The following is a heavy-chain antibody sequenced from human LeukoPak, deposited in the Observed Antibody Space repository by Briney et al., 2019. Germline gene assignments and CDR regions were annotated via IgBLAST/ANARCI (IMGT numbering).Heavy chain of an antibody. CDR2: IDWDDDK. Sequence: SGRTLLDPTQTLTLTCTFSGFSLSTSGMWVSWSRQPPEKALEWLAHIDWDDDKYYSTSLKTRLTISKDTSKNQVVLTMTNMDPVDTATYYCARMGLFGTHWYGMDVWGQGTTVTVSS. D-gene: IGHD3-3*01. CDR1: GFSLSTSGMW. CDR3: ARMGLFGTHWYGMDV. V-gene: IGHV2-70*01. J-gene: IGHJ6*02.